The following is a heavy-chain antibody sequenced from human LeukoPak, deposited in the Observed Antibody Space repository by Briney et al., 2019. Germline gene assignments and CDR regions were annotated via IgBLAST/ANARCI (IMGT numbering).Heavy chain of an antibody. CDR3: ARGPVQSAYYSTLHYYYYYMDV. CDR2: ISPIFGTA. V-gene: IGHV1-69*05. Sequence: ASVKVSCMASVGTFSSYAISWVRQAPGQGLEWMGGISPIFGTANYAQMFQGRVTITTDESTSTAYMELSSLRSEDTAVYYCARGPVQSAYYSTLHYYYYYMDVCGKGTTVTVSS. D-gene: IGHD3-3*01. CDR1: VGTFSSYA. J-gene: IGHJ6*03.